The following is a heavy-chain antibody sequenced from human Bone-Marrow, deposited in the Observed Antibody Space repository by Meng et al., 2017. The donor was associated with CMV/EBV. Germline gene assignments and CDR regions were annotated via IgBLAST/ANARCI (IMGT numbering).Heavy chain of an antibody. V-gene: IGHV3-30*04. CDR1: GFTFSSYA. CDR2: ISYDGSNK. Sequence: GESLKISCAASGFTFSSYAMHWVRQAPGKGLEWVAVISYDGSNKYYADSVKGRFTISRDNSKNTLWLQMNSLRAEDTAGYSGASGKKGGELLYLADWGQGNRVTVSS. D-gene: IGHD1-26*01. CDR3: ASGKKGGELLYLAD. J-gene: IGHJ4*02.